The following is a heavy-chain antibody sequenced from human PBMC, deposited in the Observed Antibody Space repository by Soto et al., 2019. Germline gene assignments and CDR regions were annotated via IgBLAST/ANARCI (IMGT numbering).Heavy chain of an antibody. Sequence: PGGSLRLSCAASGFTLRSHSIHWVRQAPGKGLEWVSRIDTDGGGTSYADSVKGRFTISTDNAKNTVYLQMNGLRAEDTAVYYCATVFDLWGQGTLVNVSS. CDR1: GFTLRSHS. CDR3: ATVFDL. V-gene: IGHV3-74*01. CDR2: IDTDGGGT. J-gene: IGHJ5*02.